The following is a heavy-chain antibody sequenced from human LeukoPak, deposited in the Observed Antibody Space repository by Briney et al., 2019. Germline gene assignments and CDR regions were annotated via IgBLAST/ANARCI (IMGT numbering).Heavy chain of an antibody. CDR3: ARLGSIAAAGTPDY. D-gene: IGHD6-13*01. J-gene: IGHJ4*02. V-gene: IGHV3-11*06. CDR2: ISGSTTYT. Sequence: GGSLRLSCAASGVTVSSNYMSWVRQAPGKGLEWVSYISGSTTYTTYADSVKGRFTISRDNAKNSLYLQMNSLRGEDTAVYYCARLGSIAAAGTPDYWGQGTLVTVSS. CDR1: GVTVSSNY.